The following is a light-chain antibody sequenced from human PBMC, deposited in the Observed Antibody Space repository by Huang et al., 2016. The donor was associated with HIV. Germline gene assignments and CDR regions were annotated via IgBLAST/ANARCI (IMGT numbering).Light chain of an antibody. CDR1: QSINSY. CDR2: AAS. V-gene: IGKV1-39*01. J-gene: IGKJ4*01. CDR3: QQSYNTPLT. Sequence: DIQMTQSPSSLSASVGDRVTITCRASQSINSYLHWYQQKPGKAPKVLIYAASSLQSGVPSRFSGSGSGTDFTLTINSLQPEDFAIYYCQQSYNTPLTFGGGPGWRSN.